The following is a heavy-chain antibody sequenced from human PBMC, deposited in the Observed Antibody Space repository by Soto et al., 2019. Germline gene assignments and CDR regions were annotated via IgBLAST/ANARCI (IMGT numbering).Heavy chain of an antibody. CDR2: INPSVGST. J-gene: IGHJ4*02. CDR3: ASKVSSPTSYFDY. Sequence: QVRLVQSGAEVKKQGASVKVSCKAPGSTFTSYYLHWVRQAPGQGLEWMGKINPSVGSTSYAQKFQGRVTMTRDTSTSTVYMELSSLRSEDTAVYYCASKVSSPTSYFDYWGQGTLVTVSS. V-gene: IGHV1-46*01. CDR1: GSTFTSYY.